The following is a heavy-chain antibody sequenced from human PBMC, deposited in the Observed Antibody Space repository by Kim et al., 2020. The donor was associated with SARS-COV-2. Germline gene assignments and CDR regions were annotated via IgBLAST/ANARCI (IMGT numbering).Heavy chain of an antibody. D-gene: IGHD1-20*01. CDR3: ATSPGIIGASDYYYYYYGM. CDR2: FDTENGET. V-gene: IGHV1-24*01. CDR1: GYTLTELS. J-gene: IGHJ6*01. Sequence: ASVKVSCKVSGYTLTELSMHWVRQAPGKGLEWMGGFDTENGETIYAQKFKGRVTMTEDTSTDTAYLELSSLRSEDTAVYDCATSPGIIGASDYYYYYYGM.